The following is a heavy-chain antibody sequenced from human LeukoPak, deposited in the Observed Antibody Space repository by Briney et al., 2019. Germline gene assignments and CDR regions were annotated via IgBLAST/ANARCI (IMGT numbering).Heavy chain of an antibody. CDR3: ARDTAMELVDAFDI. D-gene: IGHD5-18*01. Sequence: SETLSLTCTVSGGSISSYYWSWIRQPPGKGLEWIGYIYYSGSTNYNPSLTSRVTISVDTSKNRFSLKLSSVTAADTAVYYCARDTAMELVDAFDIWGQGTMVTVSS. J-gene: IGHJ3*02. CDR2: IYYSGST. V-gene: IGHV4-59*01. CDR1: GGSISSYY.